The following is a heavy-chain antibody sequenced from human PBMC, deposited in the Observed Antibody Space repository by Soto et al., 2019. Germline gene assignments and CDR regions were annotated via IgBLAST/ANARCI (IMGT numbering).Heavy chain of an antibody. CDR3: AKDLEHVLRYEHYGMDV. V-gene: IGHV3-23*01. J-gene: IGHJ6*02. CDR2: ISGSGGST. Sequence: GGSLRLSFAASGFTCSSYAMSWVRQAPGKGLEWVSGISGSGGSTYYADSVKGRFTISRDNSKNTLYLQMNSLRAEDTAVYYCAKDLEHVLRYEHYGMDVWGQGTTVTVSS. D-gene: IGHD3-9*01. CDR1: GFTCSSYA.